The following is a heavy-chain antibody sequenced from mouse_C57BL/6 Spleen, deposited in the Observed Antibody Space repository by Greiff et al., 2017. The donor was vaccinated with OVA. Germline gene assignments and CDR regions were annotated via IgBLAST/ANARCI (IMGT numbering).Heavy chain of an antibody. CDR3: ARKDYAVPFDY. CDR2: IDPSDSET. CDR1: GYTFTSYW. J-gene: IGHJ2*01. Sequence: QVQLQPGAELVRPGSSVKLSCKASGYTFTSYWMHWVKQRPIQGLEWIGNIDPSDSETHYNQKFKDKATLTVDKSSSTAYMQLSSLTSEDSAVYYCARKDYAVPFDYWGQGTTLTVSS. D-gene: IGHD2-4*01. V-gene: IGHV1-52*01.